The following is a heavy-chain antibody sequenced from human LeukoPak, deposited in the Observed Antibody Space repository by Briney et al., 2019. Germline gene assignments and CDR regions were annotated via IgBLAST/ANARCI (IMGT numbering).Heavy chain of an antibody. J-gene: IGHJ6*02. V-gene: IGHV4-34*01. Sequence: SETLSLTCAVYGGSFSGYYWSWIRQPPGKGLEWIGEINHSGSTNYNPSLKRRVTISVDTSKNQFPLKLSSVTAADTAVYYCARGREWLGPYYYYGMDVWGQGTTVTVSS. D-gene: IGHD6-19*01. CDR3: ARGREWLGPYYYYGMDV. CDR2: INHSGST. CDR1: GGSFSGYY.